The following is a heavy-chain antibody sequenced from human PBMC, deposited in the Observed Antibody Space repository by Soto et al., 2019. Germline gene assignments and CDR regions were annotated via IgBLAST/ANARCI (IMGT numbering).Heavy chain of an antibody. CDR3: ARDDDYGDNGLDY. D-gene: IGHD4-17*01. Sequence: QVQLVESGGGVGQPGRSLRLSCAASGFSFSSYGMHWVRQAPGKGLEWVAVILDDGSDKDYTDAVKGRVTISRDNSKNTLYLEMNSLRAEDTAVYYCARDDDYGDNGLDYWGQGTLVTVSS. V-gene: IGHV3-33*01. CDR2: ILDDGSDK. J-gene: IGHJ4*02. CDR1: GFSFSSYG.